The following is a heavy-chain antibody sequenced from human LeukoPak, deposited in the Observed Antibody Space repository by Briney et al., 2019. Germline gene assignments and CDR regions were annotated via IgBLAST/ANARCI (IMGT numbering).Heavy chain of an antibody. CDR2: INPNSGGT. Sequence: ASVKVSCKASGYTFTSYDINWVRQATGQGLEWMGRINPNSGGTNYAQKFQGRVTMTRDTSISTAYMELSRLRSDDTAVYYCARLNYYTIFGVVTGYDYWGQGTLVTVSS. D-gene: IGHD3-3*01. J-gene: IGHJ4*02. V-gene: IGHV1-2*06. CDR3: ARLNYYTIFGVVTGYDY. CDR1: GYTFTSYD.